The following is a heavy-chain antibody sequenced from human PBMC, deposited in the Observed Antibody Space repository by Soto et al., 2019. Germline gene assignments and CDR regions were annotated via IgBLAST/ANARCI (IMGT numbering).Heavy chain of an antibody. J-gene: IGHJ4*02. D-gene: IGHD6-13*01. CDR1: GFTVSSNY. V-gene: IGHV3-53*04. CDR3: ARSIAAAFGLFSLDY. Sequence: EVQLVESGGGLVQPGGSLRLSCAASGFTVSSNYMSWVRQAPGKGLEWVSVIYSGGSTYYADSVKGRFTISRLNSKTTLYPKMNSLRDEATAGYYGARSIAAAFGLFSLDYWGQGPLVTVSS. CDR2: IYSGGST.